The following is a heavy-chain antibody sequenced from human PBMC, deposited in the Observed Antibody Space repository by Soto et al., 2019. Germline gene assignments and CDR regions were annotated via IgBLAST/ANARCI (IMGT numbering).Heavy chain of an antibody. D-gene: IGHD1-1*01. CDR3: AHRVGLQGNWNGGYFAF. CDR2: IYWDDDK. Sequence: QVTLEESGPTRVKPTQTLTLTCTFSGFSLATSGVGVGWVRQPPGKALERLALIYWDDDKRYSPSLRSRLTVTKDSSRHQVVLTMTNMDPVDTATYYCAHRVGLQGNWNGGYFAFWGQGALVTVSS. CDR1: GFSLATSGVG. J-gene: IGHJ4*02. V-gene: IGHV2-5*02.